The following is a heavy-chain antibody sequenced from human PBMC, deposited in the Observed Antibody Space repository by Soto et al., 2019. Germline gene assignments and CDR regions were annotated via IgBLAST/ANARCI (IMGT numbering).Heavy chain of an antibody. Sequence: SETLSLTCAVYGGSFSGYYWSWIRQPPGKGLEWIGEINHSGSTNYNPSLKSRVTISVDTSKNQFSLKLSSVTAADTAVYYCARGRKNDSSVNFDYWGQGTLVTVSS. D-gene: IGHD3-22*01. V-gene: IGHV4-34*01. CDR2: INHSGST. CDR1: GGSFSGYY. CDR3: ARGRKNDSSVNFDY. J-gene: IGHJ4*02.